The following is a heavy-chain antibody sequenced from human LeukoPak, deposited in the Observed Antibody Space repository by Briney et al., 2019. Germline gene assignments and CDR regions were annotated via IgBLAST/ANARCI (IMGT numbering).Heavy chain of an antibody. J-gene: IGHJ6*03. CDR2: ISYDGSNK. CDR3: AELGGSSWYADYYYMDV. Sequence: PGGSLRLSCAASGFTFSSYAMHWVRQAPGKGLEWVAVISYDGSNKYYADSVKGRFTISRDNSKNTLYLQMNSLRAEDTAVYYCAELGGSSWYADYYYMDVWGKGTTVTVSS. CDR1: GFTFSSYA. D-gene: IGHD6-13*01. V-gene: IGHV3-30*04.